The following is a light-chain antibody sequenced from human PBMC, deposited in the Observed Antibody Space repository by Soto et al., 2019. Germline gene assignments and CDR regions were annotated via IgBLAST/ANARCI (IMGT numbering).Light chain of an antibody. V-gene: IGLV1-44*01. J-gene: IGLJ2*01. Sequence: QSVLTQPPSASSTPGQTVTISCSGSTSNIGTFYVYWYQQLPGTAPKLLIFGTNQRPSGVPDRFSGSKSGTSASLAISGLQSEDEADYYCAAWDDSLNGVVFGGGTKLTVL. CDR2: GTN. CDR1: TSNIGTFY. CDR3: AAWDDSLNGVV.